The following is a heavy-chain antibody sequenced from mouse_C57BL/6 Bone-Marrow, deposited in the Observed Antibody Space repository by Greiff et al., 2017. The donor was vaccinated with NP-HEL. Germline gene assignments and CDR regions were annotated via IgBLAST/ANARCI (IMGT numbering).Heavy chain of an antibody. J-gene: IGHJ1*03. CDR2: IYPGDGDT. V-gene: IGHV1-82*01. D-gene: IGHD4-1*01. CDR3: ARALTGTFYWYFDV. Sequence: QVQLQQSGPELVKPGASVKISCKASGYAFSSSWMNWVKQRPGKGLEWIGRIYPGDGDTNYNGKFKGKATLTADKSSSTAYMQLSSLTSEDSAVYFCARALTGTFYWYFDVWGTGTTVTVSS. CDR1: GYAFSSSW.